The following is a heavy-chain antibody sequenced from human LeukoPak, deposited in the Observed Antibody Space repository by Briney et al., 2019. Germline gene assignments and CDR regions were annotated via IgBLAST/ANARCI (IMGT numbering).Heavy chain of an antibody. D-gene: IGHD6-13*01. CDR1: GGSISSGGYY. V-gene: IGHV4-31*03. Sequence: NASETLSLTCTVSGGSISSGGYYWSWIRQHPGKGLEWIGYIYYSGSTYYNPSLKSRVTISVDTSKTQFSLKLSSVTAADAAVYYCAREWAAAGTIDYWGQGTLVTVSS. J-gene: IGHJ4*02. CDR3: AREWAAAGTIDY. CDR2: IYYSGST.